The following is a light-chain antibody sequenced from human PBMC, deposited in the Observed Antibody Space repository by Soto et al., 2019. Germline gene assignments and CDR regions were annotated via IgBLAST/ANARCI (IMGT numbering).Light chain of an antibody. CDR1: QSISRY. CDR3: QQSYNGPFT. V-gene: IGKV1-39*01. Sequence: DIQMTHSPLSLSASVGDRVTVTCRAGQSISRYLNWYQQRPGKAPKLLIYSASSLQTGVPSRFSGSGSGTDFTLTISSLQPEDFATYYCQQSYNGPFTFGPGTKVDIK. J-gene: IGKJ3*01. CDR2: SAS.